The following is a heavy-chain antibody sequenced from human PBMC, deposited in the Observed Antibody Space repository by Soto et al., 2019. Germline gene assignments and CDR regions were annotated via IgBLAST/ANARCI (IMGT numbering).Heavy chain of an antibody. CDR3: ARSVTP. Sequence: ASVKVSCKASGYTFTSYGISWVRQAPGQGLEWMGWISTYNGNTKYAQKFQGRVTITADESTSTAYMELSSLRSEDTAVYYCARSVTPWGQGTLVTVSS. V-gene: IGHV1-18*01. J-gene: IGHJ5*02. D-gene: IGHD3-10*01. CDR1: GYTFTSYG. CDR2: ISTYNGNT.